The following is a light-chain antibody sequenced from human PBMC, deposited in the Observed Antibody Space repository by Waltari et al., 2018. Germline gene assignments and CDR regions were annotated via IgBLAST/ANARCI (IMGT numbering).Light chain of an antibody. J-gene: IGKJ3*01. CDR1: QSISSW. CDR3: QQYNSYSGFT. CDR2: KAS. Sequence: DIQMTQSPSTLSASVGDRVTITCRASQSISSWLAWYQPKPGKAPKLLIYKASSLESGVPSRFSGSGSGTEFTLTISSLQPDDFATYYCQQYNSYSGFTFGPGTKVDIK. V-gene: IGKV1-5*03.